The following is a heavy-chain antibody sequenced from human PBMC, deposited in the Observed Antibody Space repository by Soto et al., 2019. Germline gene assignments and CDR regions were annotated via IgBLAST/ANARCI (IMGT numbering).Heavy chain of an antibody. D-gene: IGHD2-15*01. CDR2: ISYDRSNK. J-gene: IGHJ6*02. CDR1: GFTFSRYA. CDR3: ASLYCSGGSCYGHYYYYSYGMDV. Sequence: PGGSLILSRAATGFTFSRYAVHCLRPAPRKWLESVAVISYDRSNKYYADSGKGRFTISRDNSKNTLYLHMNSLRAEETAVYYCASLYCSGGSCYGHYYYYSYGMDVWGQGT. V-gene: IGHV3-30-3*01.